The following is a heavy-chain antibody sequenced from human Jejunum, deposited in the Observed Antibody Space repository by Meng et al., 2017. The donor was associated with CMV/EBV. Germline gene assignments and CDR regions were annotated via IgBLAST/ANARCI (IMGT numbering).Heavy chain of an antibody. CDR3: ARVLFGANVFDI. D-gene: IGHD3-16*01. CDR2: IYDTGTT. J-gene: IGHJ3*02. CDR1: GDSISSSTW. V-gene: IGHV4-4*01. Sequence: VSGDSISSSTWWSWVRQPPGKGLEWIGEIYDTGTTNYNPSLKSRGTISVDKSKNQFSLKLKSVTAADTAVYWCARVLFGANVFDIWGQGTMVTVSS.